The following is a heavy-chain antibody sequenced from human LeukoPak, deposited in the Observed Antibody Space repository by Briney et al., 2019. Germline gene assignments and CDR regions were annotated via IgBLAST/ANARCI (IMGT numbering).Heavy chain of an antibody. Sequence: GRSLRLSCTASGFTLGDYAMSWVRQAPGKGLEWAGFIRSKAYGGTTEYAASVKGRFTISRDDSKSIAYLQMNSLKTEDTAVYYCTRTPYYYGSGSYYTPYYFDYWGQGTLVTVSS. V-gene: IGHV3-49*04. CDR1: GFTLGDYA. CDR3: TRTPYYYGSGSYYTPYYFDY. D-gene: IGHD3-10*01. CDR2: IRSKAYGGTT. J-gene: IGHJ4*02.